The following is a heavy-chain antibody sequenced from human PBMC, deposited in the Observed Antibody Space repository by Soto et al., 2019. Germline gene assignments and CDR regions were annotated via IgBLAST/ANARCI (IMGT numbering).Heavy chain of an antibody. CDR3: ARQEVPQWFTKGYYGMDV. V-gene: IGHV4-34*01. Sequence: QVQLQQWGAGLSKPSETLSLTCAVYGGYFSGYYWTWIRQPPGKGLEWNGEINHRGNTNYTPSLKSRGTTAVDTSKNQFSLKLTSVTAADTAVYYCARQEVPQWFTKGYYGMDVWDQGTTVTVSS. J-gene: IGHJ6*02. CDR1: GGYFSGYY. D-gene: IGHD2-8*01. CDR2: INHRGNT.